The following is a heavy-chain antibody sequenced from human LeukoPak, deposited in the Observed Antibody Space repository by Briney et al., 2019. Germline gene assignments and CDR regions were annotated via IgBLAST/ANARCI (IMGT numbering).Heavy chain of an antibody. CDR1: GFTFSCCA. V-gene: IGHV3-30*04. D-gene: IGHD6-13*01. J-gene: IGHJ4*02. CDR3: ARGGRAGVVWGYSDY. Sequence: GGSLRLSCAASGFTFSCCAMHWVRQAPGKGLEWVAVMSYDGSNKFYANSVKGRFSISRDNSKNTMDLQMNSLRGEDTAVYYCARGGRAGVVWGYSDYWGQGTLVTVSS. CDR2: MSYDGSNK.